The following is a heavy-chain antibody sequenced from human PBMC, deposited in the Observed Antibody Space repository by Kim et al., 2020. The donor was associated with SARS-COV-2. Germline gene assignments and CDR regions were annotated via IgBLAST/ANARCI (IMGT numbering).Heavy chain of an antibody. D-gene: IGHD1-7*01. Sequence: SETLSLTCTVSGGSISSSSYYWGWIRQPPGKGLEWIGSIYYSGSTYYNPSLKSRVTISVDTSKNQFSLKLSSVTAADTAVYYCARVAEITSYNWNYWFDPWGQGTLVTVSS. J-gene: IGHJ5*02. V-gene: IGHV4-39*07. CDR2: IYYSGST. CDR3: ARVAEITSYNWNYWFDP. CDR1: GGSISSSSYY.